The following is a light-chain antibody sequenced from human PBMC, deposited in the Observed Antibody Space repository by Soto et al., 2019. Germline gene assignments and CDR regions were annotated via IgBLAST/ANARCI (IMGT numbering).Light chain of an antibody. CDR1: QSVSSY. CDR2: DAS. Sequence: ERVLTQSPATLSLSPGERATLSCRVSQSVSSYLAWSQQKPGQAPRLLIYDASNRATGIPARFSGSASGTEFTLTISSLQPDDFATYYCQQYDSYSPLTFGGGTKVDI. J-gene: IGKJ4*01. V-gene: IGKV3-11*01. CDR3: QQYDSYSPLT.